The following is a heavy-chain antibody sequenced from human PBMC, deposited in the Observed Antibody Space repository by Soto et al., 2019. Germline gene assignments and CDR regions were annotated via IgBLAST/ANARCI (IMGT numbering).Heavy chain of an antibody. V-gene: IGHV6-1*01. D-gene: IGHD6-6*01. Sequence: PSQTLSLTCAISGDSVSSNSAAWNWIRQSPSRGLEWLGRTYYRSKWYNDYAVSVKSRITINPDTSKNQFSLQLNSVTPEDTAVKXCXRXEAARQGLGYWGQGALVTVSS. CDR1: GDSVSSNSAA. CDR2: TYYRSKWYN. J-gene: IGHJ4*02. CDR3: XRXEAARQGLGY.